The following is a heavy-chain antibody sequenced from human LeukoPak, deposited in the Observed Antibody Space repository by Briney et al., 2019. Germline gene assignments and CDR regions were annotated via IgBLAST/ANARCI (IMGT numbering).Heavy chain of an antibody. CDR2: IWYDGSNK. J-gene: IGHJ4*02. D-gene: IGHD1-20*01. CDR3: ARRYNWNDAFDY. Sequence: GGSLRLSCAASGFTFSSYGMHWVRQAPGKGLERVAVIWYDGSNKYYEDSVKGRFTISRDNSKNTLYLQMNSLRAEDTAVYYCARRYNWNDAFDYWGQGTLVTVSS. V-gene: IGHV3-33*01. CDR1: GFTFSSYG.